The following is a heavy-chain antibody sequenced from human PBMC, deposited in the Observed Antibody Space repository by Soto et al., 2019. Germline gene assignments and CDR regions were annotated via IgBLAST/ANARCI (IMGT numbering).Heavy chain of an antibody. J-gene: IGHJ4*02. D-gene: IGHD3-22*01. CDR3: ARVLDYYDSSAVPYFDY. CDR2: IYYSGST. CDR1: GGSISSGDYY. V-gene: IGHV4-30-4*01. Sequence: SETLSLTCTVSGGSISSGDYYWSLIRKPPGKGLEWIGYIYYSGSTYYNPSLKSRVTISVDTSKNQFSLKLSSVTAADTAVYYCARVLDYYDSSAVPYFDYWGQGTLVTVSS.